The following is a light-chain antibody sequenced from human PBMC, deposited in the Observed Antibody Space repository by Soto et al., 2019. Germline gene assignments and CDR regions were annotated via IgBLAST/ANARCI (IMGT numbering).Light chain of an antibody. V-gene: IGKV1-12*01. CDR1: QAVSTW. CDR3: QQSNSFPRT. CDR2: AAS. J-gene: IGKJ4*01. Sequence: DIQMTQSPSFVSASVGDRVTITCRASQAVSTWLAWYQQKPGDAPKLLIYAASTLQSGVPSRFSGSGSGTDFTLTIRSLQPEDFATYYCQQSNSFPRTFGGGTKVVIK.